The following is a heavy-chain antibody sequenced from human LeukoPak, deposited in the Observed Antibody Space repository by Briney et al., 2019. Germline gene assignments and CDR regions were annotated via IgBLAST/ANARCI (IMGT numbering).Heavy chain of an antibody. Sequence: ASVKVSCKASGYTFTGYYMHWVRQAPGHGLEWMGWINPNSGGTNYAQKFQGRVTMIRDTSISTAYLQWSSLKASDTAMYYCARHGGVGATDDYYYGMDVWGQGTTVTVSS. J-gene: IGHJ6*02. CDR3: ARHGGVGATDDYYYGMDV. CDR2: INPNSGGT. CDR1: GYTFTGYY. V-gene: IGHV1-2*02. D-gene: IGHD1-26*01.